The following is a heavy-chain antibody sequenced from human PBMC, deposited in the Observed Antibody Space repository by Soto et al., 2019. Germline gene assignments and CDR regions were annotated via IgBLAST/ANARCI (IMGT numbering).Heavy chain of an antibody. J-gene: IGHJ6*02. V-gene: IGHV3-21*01. CDR2: ISSSSSYI. D-gene: IGHD1-20*01. Sequence: GSLRLSCASSVCTFSSYSMKWVRQSPGKWLEWVSSISSSSSYIYYADSAKGRFTISRDNAKNSLYLQMNSLIAEDTAVYSFARVEHITEGGMDVLGQRTTV. CDR1: VCTFSSYS. CDR3: ARVEHITEGGMDV.